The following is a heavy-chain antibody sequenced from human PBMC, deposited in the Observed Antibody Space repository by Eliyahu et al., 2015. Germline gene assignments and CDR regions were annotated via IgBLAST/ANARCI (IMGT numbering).Heavy chain of an antibody. CDR2: INTNTGNP. Sequence: QVQLVQSGSELKKPGASVKVSCXASGYTFTSYAMNWVRQAPGQGLEWMGWINTNTGNPTYAQGFTGRFVFSLDTSVSTAYLQISSLKAEDTAVYYCAEGTPLKGYCSGGSCYYFQHWGQGTLVTVSS. J-gene: IGHJ1*01. V-gene: IGHV7-4-1*02. CDR3: AEGTPLKGYCSGGSCYYFQH. CDR1: GYTFTSYA. D-gene: IGHD2-15*01.